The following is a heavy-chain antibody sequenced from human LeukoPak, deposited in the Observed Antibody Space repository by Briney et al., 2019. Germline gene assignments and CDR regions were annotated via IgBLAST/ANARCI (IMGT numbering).Heavy chain of an antibody. J-gene: IGHJ4*02. Sequence: GGSLRLSCAASGFTVSSNYMSWVRQAPGKGLEWVSVIYSGGSTYYADSVKGRFTISRDNSKNTLYLQMNSLRAEDTAVYYCAKDGGSYYGSGSYYLDWGQGTLVTVSS. CDR3: AKDGGSYYGSGSYYLD. CDR1: GFTVSSNY. D-gene: IGHD3-10*01. V-gene: IGHV3-53*05. CDR2: IYSGGST.